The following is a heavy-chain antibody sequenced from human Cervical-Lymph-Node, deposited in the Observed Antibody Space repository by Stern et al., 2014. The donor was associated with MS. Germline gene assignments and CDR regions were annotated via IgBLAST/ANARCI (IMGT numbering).Heavy chain of an antibody. CDR1: GYTFTGYY. J-gene: IGHJ4*02. V-gene: IGHV1-2*06. Sequence: VQLVESGAEVKKPGASVKVSCKASGYTFTGYYMHWVRQAPGQGLEWMGRINPNSGGTKDAQKFQGRVTMTADTSINTAYMELSRLTSDDTAMYYCARGTYVIPYHFDYWGQGTLVTVSS. CDR3: ARGTYVIPYHFDY. CDR2: INPNSGGT. D-gene: IGHD3-10*02.